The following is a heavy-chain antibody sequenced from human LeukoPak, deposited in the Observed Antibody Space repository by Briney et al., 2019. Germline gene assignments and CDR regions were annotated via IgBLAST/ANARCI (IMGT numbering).Heavy chain of an antibody. CDR2: IYSNEAT. J-gene: IGHJ3*02. CDR3: ARRNDFHI. CDR1: GGSIRSDY. V-gene: IGHV4-4*08. Sequence: PSETLSLTCTVSGGSIRSDYWSWVRQPPGKGLELIGYIYSNEATEYKPPLKSRVTISAHTSKNQFSLELTSVSAADTAIYYCARRNDFHIWGQGTMVTVSS.